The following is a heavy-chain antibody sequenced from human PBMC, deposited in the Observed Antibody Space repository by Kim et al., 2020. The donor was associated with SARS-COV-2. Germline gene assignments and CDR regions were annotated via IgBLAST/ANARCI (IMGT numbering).Heavy chain of an antibody. CDR3: ARGLSTYYYDSSGYYYSPYDAFAI. CDR2: ISAYNGNT. D-gene: IGHD3-22*01. V-gene: IGHV1-18*01. Sequence: ASVKVSCKASGYTFTSYGISWVRQAPGQGLEWMGWISAYNGNTNYAQKLQGRVTMTTDTSTSTAYMELRNLRSDDTAVYYCARGLSTYYYDSSGYYYSPYDAFAIWGQGTMVTVSS. J-gene: IGHJ3*02. CDR1: GYTFTSYG.